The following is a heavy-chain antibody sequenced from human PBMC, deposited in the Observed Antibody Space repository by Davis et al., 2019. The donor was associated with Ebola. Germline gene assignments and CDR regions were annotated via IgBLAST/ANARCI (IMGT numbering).Heavy chain of an antibody. V-gene: IGHV4-34*01. Sequence: ESLKISCAASGFTFSDYYMSWIRQAPGKGLEWVGEVSRSGDTNYNPSLEGRVTISLDTSKNQFSLSLDSMTAADTAVYYCARTALTSISDSGLGYNYFDPWGQGTLVTVSS. CDR2: VSRSGDT. CDR1: GFTFSDYY. D-gene: IGHD2-21*02. CDR3: ARTALTSISDSGLGYNYFDP. J-gene: IGHJ5*02.